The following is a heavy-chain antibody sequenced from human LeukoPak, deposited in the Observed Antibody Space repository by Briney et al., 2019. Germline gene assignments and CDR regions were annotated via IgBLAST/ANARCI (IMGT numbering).Heavy chain of an antibody. CDR3: ARAAKMVNRRLYFDY. D-gene: IGHD5-18*01. V-gene: IGHV3-33*01. CDR2: IWYDGSNK. J-gene: IGHJ4*02. Sequence: GRSLRLSCAASGFTFSSYGMHWVRQAPGKGLEWVAVIWYDGSNKYYADSVKGRFTISRDNSKNTLYLQMNSLRAEDTAVYYCARAAKMVNRRLYFDYWGQGTLVTVSS. CDR1: GFTFSSYG.